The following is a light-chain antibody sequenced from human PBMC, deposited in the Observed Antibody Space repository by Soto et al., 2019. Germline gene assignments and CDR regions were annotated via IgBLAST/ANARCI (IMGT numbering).Light chain of an antibody. V-gene: IGKV1-17*01. CDR1: QGIRND. CDR2: AAS. CDR3: LQHNSYPWT. Sequence: DIQMTQSPSSLSASAGDRVTITCRARQGIRNDLGWYQQRQGKAPKRLIYAASSLQIGVPSRFSGSGSGTEFTLTISSLQPEDFATYCCLQHNSYPWTFGQGTKVEIK. J-gene: IGKJ1*01.